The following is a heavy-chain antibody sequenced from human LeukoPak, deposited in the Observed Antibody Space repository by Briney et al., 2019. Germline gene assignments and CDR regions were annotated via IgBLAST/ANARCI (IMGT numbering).Heavy chain of an antibody. Sequence: PGGSLRLSCAVSGFTFSSYGMNWVRQAPGKGLEWVSYISTSSSTIYYADSVEGRFTISRDSAKNSLYLQMNSLRAEDTAVYYCARGGYYYDSSGPDYWGQGTLVTVSS. CDR3: ARGGYYYDSSGPDY. D-gene: IGHD3-22*01. J-gene: IGHJ4*02. CDR1: GFTFSSYG. V-gene: IGHV3-48*01. CDR2: ISTSSSTI.